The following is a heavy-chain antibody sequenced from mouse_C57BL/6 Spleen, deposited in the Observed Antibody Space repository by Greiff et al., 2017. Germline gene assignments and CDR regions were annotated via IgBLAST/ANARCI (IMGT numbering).Heavy chain of an antibody. D-gene: IGHD1-1*01. CDR1: GYTFTDYE. V-gene: IGHV1-15*01. CDR2: IDPETGGT. Sequence: VQLQESGAELVRPGASVTLSCKASGYTFTDYEMHWVKQTPVHGLEWIGAIDPETGGTAYNQKFKGKAILTADKSSSTAYMELRSLTSEDSAVYYCTRTSGRGYYGSSYVAYWGQGTLVTVSA. J-gene: IGHJ3*01. CDR3: TRTSGRGYYGSSYVAY.